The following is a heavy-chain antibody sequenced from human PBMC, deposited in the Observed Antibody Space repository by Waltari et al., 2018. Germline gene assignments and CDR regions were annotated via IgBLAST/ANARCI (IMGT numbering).Heavy chain of an antibody. J-gene: IGHJ5*02. CDR2: IYYTGRT. CDR3: AKFIRLQLDWFDP. V-gene: IGHV4-59*08. Sequence: QVQLQESGPGLVKPSETLSLTCTVSGGSISGYYWSWIRQSPGKGLEWIGHIYYTGRTNYNPALGSRVTMTMDASKNQFSLMLSSVTAADTAVYYCAKFIRLQLDWFDPWGRGTLVTVSS. CDR1: GGSISGYY. D-gene: IGHD4-4*01.